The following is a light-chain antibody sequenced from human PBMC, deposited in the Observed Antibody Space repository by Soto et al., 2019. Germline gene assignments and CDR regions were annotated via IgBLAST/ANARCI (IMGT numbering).Light chain of an antibody. V-gene: IGKV1-33*01. CDR1: QNINNY. J-gene: IGKJ5*01. Sequence: DIQMTQSPSSLFSSVGDRVTITCQASQNINNYLNWYQQKPGRSPKLLIYDESNLEAGVPSRLRGSGSGKDFTFNIRRMKPEDIETYYCPKYENLPTVGPVTRLEIK. CDR2: DES. CDR3: PKYENLPT.